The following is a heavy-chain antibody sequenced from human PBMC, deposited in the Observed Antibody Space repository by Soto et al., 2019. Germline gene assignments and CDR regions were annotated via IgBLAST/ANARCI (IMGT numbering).Heavy chain of an antibody. D-gene: IGHD4-17*01. V-gene: IGHV4-31*03. CDR2: ISYSEST. CDR1: GGSISSRGYY. CDR3: AGGNDYAKIGY. Sequence: SATLSLTCTVSGGSISSRGYYCSWIRQFPGKGLEWIGYISYSESTDYNPSLKSRVTISADTSKNQFSLKLSSVTAADTAVYYCAGGNDYAKIGYWGQGAQVTVS. J-gene: IGHJ4*02.